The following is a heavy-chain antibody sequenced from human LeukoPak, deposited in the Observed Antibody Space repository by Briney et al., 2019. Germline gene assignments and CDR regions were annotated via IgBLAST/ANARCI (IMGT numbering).Heavy chain of an antibody. CDR2: IYHRGST. D-gene: IGHD2-2*02. J-gene: IGHJ4*02. Sequence: KSSETLSLTCTVSGGSISSGDYYWSWIRQPPGKGLEWIGYIYHRGSTYYNPSLKSRVTISVDRSKNQFSLKLSSVTAADTAVYYCARAGCSSTSCYTPFDYWGQGTLVTVSS. V-gene: IGHV4-30-2*01. CDR3: ARAGCSSTSCYTPFDY. CDR1: GGSISSGDYY.